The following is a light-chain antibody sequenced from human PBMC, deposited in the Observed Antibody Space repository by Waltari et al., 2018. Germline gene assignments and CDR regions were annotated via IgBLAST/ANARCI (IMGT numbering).Light chain of an antibody. CDR1: SGRIATTY. CDR2: DDR. V-gene: IGLV6-57*02. CDR3: QSYYNRSLV. J-gene: IGLJ2*01. Sequence: FMLTQPHSVSESPGKTVTTSCTASSGRIATTYVHWYQQPPDTPPTTVIHDDRQRPPGVPDRFSGSIDDFSNSASLTISELQTEDEADYYCQSYYNRSLVFGGGTRLTVL.